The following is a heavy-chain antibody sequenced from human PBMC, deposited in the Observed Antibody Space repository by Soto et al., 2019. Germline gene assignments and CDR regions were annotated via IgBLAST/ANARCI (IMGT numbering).Heavy chain of an antibody. J-gene: IGHJ4*02. CDR1: GYTFTSYA. D-gene: IGHD2-2*01. CDR2: INAGNGNT. V-gene: IGHV1-3*01. Sequence: ASVKVSCKASGYTFTSYAMHWVRQAPGQRLEWMGWINAGNGNTKYSQKFQGRVTITRDTSASTAYMELSSLRSEDTAVYYCARSDIVVAEGDYWGQGTLVTVSS. CDR3: ARSDIVVAEGDY.